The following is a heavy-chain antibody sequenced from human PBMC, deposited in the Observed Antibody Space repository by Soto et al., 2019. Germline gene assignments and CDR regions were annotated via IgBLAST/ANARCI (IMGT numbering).Heavy chain of an antibody. J-gene: IGHJ4*02. Sequence: SETLSLTCAFSVGSISSSNWWSWVRQPPGKGLEWIGEIYHSGSTNYNPSLKSRVTISVDKSKNQFSLKLSSVTAEDTAVYYCARAGYYYGSGRYNNYFDYWCQGTPVIVSS. CDR2: IYHSGST. CDR1: VGSISSSNW. V-gene: IGHV4-4*02. D-gene: IGHD3-10*01. CDR3: ARAGYYYGSGRYNNYFDY.